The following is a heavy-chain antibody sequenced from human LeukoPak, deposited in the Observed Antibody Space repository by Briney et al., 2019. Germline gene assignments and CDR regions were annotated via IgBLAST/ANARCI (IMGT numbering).Heavy chain of an antibody. CDR2: ISSSSYI. CDR1: GFTFSSYS. J-gene: IGHJ4*02. Sequence: GGSLRLSCAASGFTFSSYSMNWVRQAPGKGLEWVSSISSSSYIYYADSVKGRFTISRDNAKNSLYLQMNSLRAGDTAVYYCARAHKLLESDFDYWGQGTLVTVSS. V-gene: IGHV3-21*01. CDR3: ARAHKLLESDFDY. D-gene: IGHD1-26*01.